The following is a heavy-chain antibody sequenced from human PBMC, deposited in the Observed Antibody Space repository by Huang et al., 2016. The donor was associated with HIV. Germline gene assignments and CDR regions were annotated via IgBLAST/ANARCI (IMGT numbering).Heavy chain of an antibody. CDR1: GGSFSNYY. CDR2: INHSGST. J-gene: IGHJ4*02. V-gene: IGHV4-34*01. CDR3: ARGSFGSGDPFDY. Sequence: QVQLQQWGAGLLKPSETLSLTCAVYGGSFSNYYWSWISQPPGKGLEWIGEINHSGSTNYNPSLKIRVTISLDTSKSQFSLKLTAVTAADTAVFYCARGSFGSGDPFDYWGQGTLVTVSS. D-gene: IGHD6-19*01.